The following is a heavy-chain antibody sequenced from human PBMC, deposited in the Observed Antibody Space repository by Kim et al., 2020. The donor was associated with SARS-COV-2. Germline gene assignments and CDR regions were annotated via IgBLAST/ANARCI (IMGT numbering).Heavy chain of an antibody. CDR3: AKMVVMDGYNYFYYYAM. J-gene: IGHJ6*01. V-gene: IGHV3-23*01. Sequence: GGSLRLSCVASGFTFDTYAMSWVRQAPGKGLEWVSVISGGAVNKFYADSVRGRFTTSRDNSKNTLYLPMNRLRDEDTALYYCAKMVVMDGYNYFYYYAM. CDR1: GFTFDTYA. D-gene: IGHD3-22*01. CDR2: ISGGAVNK.